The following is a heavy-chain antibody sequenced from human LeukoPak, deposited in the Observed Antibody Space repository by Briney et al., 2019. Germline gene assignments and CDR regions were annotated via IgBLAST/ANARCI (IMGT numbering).Heavy chain of an antibody. J-gene: IGHJ4*02. Sequence: GGSLRLSCAASGFTFSSYAMHWVRQAPGKGLEYVSAISSNGGSTYYANSVKGRFTISRDNSKNTLYLQMGSLRAEDMAVYYCARDRFNYDFWSAPTYYFDYWGQGTLVTVSS. V-gene: IGHV3-64*01. D-gene: IGHD3-3*01. CDR2: ISSNGGST. CDR1: GFTFSSYA. CDR3: ARDRFNYDFWSAPTYYFDY.